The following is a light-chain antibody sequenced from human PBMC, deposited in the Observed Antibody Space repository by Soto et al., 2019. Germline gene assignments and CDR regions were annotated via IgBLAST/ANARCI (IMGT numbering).Light chain of an antibody. V-gene: IGKV3-11*01. J-gene: IGKJ4*01. CDR2: DAS. CDR3: QQRSNWPPLT. CDR1: QSVSRY. Sequence: EIVLTQSPATLSLSPGERATLSCRASQSVSRYLAWYQQKPGQAPRLLIYDASNRATGIPARFSGSGSGTDFSLNISSLESEDFAVYYCQQRSNWPPLTFGGGTKVEIK.